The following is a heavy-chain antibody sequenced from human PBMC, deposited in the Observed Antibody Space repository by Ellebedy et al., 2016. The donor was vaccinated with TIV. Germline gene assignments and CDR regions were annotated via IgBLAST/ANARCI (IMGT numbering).Heavy chain of an antibody. J-gene: IGHJ4*02. CDR3: ARDYYDSSGYYSSFDY. CDR1: GFTFSSYA. CDR2: IGESGAST. D-gene: IGHD3-22*01. Sequence: GESLKISXAASGFTFSSYAMSWVRQAPGKGLEWVSVIGESGASTYYADSVKGRFTISRDNSKNTLYLQMNSLRAEDTAVYYCARDYYDSSGYYSSFDYWGQGTLVTVSS. V-gene: IGHV3-23*01.